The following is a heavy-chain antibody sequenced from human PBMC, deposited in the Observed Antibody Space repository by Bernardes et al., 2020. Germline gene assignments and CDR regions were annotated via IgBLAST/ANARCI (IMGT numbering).Heavy chain of an antibody. CDR3: ARTAGRITIFGVVKRGMDV. CDR1: GGSISSYY. Sequence: SETLSLTCTVSGGSISSYYWSWIRQPPGKGLEWIGYIYYSGSTNYNPSLKSRVTISVDTSKNQFSLKLSSVTAADTAVYYCARTAGRITIFGVVKRGMDVWGKGTTVTVSS. CDR2: IYYSGST. J-gene: IGHJ6*04. V-gene: IGHV4-59*01. D-gene: IGHD3-3*01.